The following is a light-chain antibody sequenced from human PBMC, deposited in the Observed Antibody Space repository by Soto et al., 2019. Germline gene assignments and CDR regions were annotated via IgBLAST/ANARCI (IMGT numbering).Light chain of an antibody. J-gene: IGKJ3*01. CDR2: NAA. V-gene: IGKV3-15*01. Sequence: EIVMTQSPATLSVSPGERATLSCRASQRIDTSLAWYQQRPGQAPRLLLYNAATRATGIPARFSGRGFGTEFTLNISSLQSEDFALYYCQQYYKWPPFTFGPGTKVDI. CDR1: QRIDTS. CDR3: QQYYKWPPFT.